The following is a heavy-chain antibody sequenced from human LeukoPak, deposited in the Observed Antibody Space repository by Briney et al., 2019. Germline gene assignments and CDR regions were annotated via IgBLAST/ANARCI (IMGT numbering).Heavy chain of an antibody. CDR1: GYSFTSYW. V-gene: IGHV5-51*01. J-gene: IGHJ2*01. CDR2: IYPGDSDA. Sequence: GESLKISCKGSGYSFTSYWIGWVRQMPGKGLEWMGTIYPGDSDARYSPSFQGRVTISADKSISTAYLQWTSLKASDTAIYYCARSPRKYWYFDLWGRGTLVTVSS. CDR3: ARSPRKYWYFDL.